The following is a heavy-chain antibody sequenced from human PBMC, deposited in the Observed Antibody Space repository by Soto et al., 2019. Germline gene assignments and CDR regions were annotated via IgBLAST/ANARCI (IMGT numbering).Heavy chain of an antibody. CDR2: INPNSGAT. CDR1: GYTFTGYF. CDR3: ARGGGTILAPLP. D-gene: IGHD3-3*01. J-gene: IGHJ5*02. V-gene: IGHV1-2*02. Sequence: ASVKVSCKAFGYTFTGYFMHWVRQAPGQGLEWLGWINPNSGATKYAQKFQGRVTLTRDTSINTAYMEMSMLRSDDTAVYYCARGGGTILAPLPXGQGTLVTVSS.